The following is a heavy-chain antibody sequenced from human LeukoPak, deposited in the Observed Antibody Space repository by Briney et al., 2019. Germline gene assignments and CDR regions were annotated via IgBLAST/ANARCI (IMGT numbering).Heavy chain of an antibody. J-gene: IGHJ1*01. D-gene: IGHD6-6*01. V-gene: IGHV3-23*01. CDR1: GFTFSSYA. CDR3: AKDPRFRAARSAEYFQH. Sequence: GGSLRLSCAASGFTFSSYAMSWVRQAPGKGLEWISAISGSGAGTYYADSVKGRFTVSRDNSKNTLYLQMNSLRAEDTAVYYCAKDPRFRAARSAEYFQHWGQGTLVTVSS. CDR2: ISGSGAGT.